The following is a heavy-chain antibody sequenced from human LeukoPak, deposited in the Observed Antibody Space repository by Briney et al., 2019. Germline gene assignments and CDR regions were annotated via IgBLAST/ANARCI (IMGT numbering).Heavy chain of an antibody. V-gene: IGHV1-46*01. Sequence: ASVKVSCKAFGYSLTNYYVHWVRQAPGQGLEWMGEINPSGGSTSYAQKFQGRITVTRDTYTNTVYMDLSSLRSEDTATYYCARGARITRIGAGRFDYWGQGSLLTVAS. J-gene: IGHJ4*02. CDR3: ARGARITRIGAGRFDY. CDR1: GYSLTNYY. D-gene: IGHD5-12*01. CDR2: INPSGGST.